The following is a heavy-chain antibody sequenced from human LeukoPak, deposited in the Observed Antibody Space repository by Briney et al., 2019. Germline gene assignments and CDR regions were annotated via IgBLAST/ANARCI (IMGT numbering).Heavy chain of an antibody. CDR3: ARDRISSWYVGVTGAFDY. D-gene: IGHD6-13*01. V-gene: IGHV4-4*07. CDR1: GGSISSYY. Sequence: SETLSLTCTVSGGSISSYYWSWLRQPAGKGLEWIGRIYTSGSTNYNPSLKSRVTMSVDTSKNQFSLKLSSVTAADTAVYYCARDRISSWYVGVTGAFDYWGQGTLVTVSS. CDR2: IYTSGST. J-gene: IGHJ4*02.